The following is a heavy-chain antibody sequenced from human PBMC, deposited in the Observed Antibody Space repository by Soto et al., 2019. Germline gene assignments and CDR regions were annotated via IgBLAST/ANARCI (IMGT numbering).Heavy chain of an antibody. CDR3: AKEGPDIVGPTTDY. CDR1: GFTFSSYG. V-gene: IGHV3-30*18. D-gene: IGHD1-26*01. Sequence: QVQLVESGGGVVQPGRSLRLSCAASGFTFSSYGMHWVRQAPGKGLEWVAVISYDGSNKYYADSVKGRFTISRDNSKNTLYLQMNSLRAEDTAVYYCAKEGPDIVGPTTDYWGQGTLVTVSS. J-gene: IGHJ4*02. CDR2: ISYDGSNK.